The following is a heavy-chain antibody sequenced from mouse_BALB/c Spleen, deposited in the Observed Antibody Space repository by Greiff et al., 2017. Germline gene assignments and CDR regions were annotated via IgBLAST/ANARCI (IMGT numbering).Heavy chain of an antibody. Sequence: VKLVESGPGLVAPSQSLSITCTVSGFSLTSYGVHWVRQPPGKGLEWLGVIWAGGSTNYNSALMSRLSISKDNSKSQVFLKMHSLQTNDTALYYCARATMITTRDFDYWGKGTTLTVSS. CDR3: ARATMITTRDFDY. CDR2: IWAGGST. CDR1: GFSLTSYG. J-gene: IGHJ2*01. D-gene: IGHD2-4*01. V-gene: IGHV2-9*02.